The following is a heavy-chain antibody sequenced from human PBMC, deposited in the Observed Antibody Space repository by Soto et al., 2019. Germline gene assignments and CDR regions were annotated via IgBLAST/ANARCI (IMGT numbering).Heavy chain of an antibody. Sequence: EVQLVESGGGLVQPGGSLRLSCVDSGFTFSWYWMSWVGQAPGKGLEWVANIKQDGSEKHYVDSVKGRFTISRDNAKNSLYLQMSSLRAEDTAVYYCARVVGATNTLHNWGQGTLVTVSS. CDR3: ARVVGATNTLHN. CDR2: IKQDGSEK. V-gene: IGHV3-7*01. D-gene: IGHD1-26*01. CDR1: GFTFSWYW. J-gene: IGHJ4*02.